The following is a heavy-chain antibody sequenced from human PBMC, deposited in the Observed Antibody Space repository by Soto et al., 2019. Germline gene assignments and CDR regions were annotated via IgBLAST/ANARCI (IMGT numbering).Heavy chain of an antibody. J-gene: IGHJ4*02. D-gene: IGHD3-22*01. CDR3: ASGGDSSGYQEYFDY. V-gene: IGHV1-69*01. Sequence: QVQLVQSGAEVKKPGSSVKVSCKSSGGTFSSYAISWVRQAPGQGLEWMGGIITIFVTANYAQKFQGRVTITADESTSTAYMELSSVRSEDTAVYFCASGGDSSGYQEYFDYWGKGTLITVSS. CDR2: IITIFVTA. CDR1: GGTFSSYA.